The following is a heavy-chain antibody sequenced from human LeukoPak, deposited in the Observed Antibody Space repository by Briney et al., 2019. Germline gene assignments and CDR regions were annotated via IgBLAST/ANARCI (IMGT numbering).Heavy chain of an antibody. V-gene: IGHV4-4*02. J-gene: IGHJ6*02. Sequence: KSSETLSLTCAVSGGSISSSNWWSWVRQPPGKGLEWIGEIYHSGSTYYNPSLKSRVTISVDTSKNQFSLKLSSVTAADTAVYYCARGGGYDSHYYYYGMDVWGQGTTVTVSS. CDR1: GGSISSSNW. CDR2: IYHSGST. CDR3: ARGGGYDSHYYYYGMDV. D-gene: IGHD5-12*01.